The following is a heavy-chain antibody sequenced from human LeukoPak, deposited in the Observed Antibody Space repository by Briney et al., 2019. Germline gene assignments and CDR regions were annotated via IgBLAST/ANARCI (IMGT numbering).Heavy chain of an antibody. Sequence: PSQTLSLTCAVSGGSISSGGYSWSWIRQPPGKGPEWIGYIYYSGSTYYNPSLTSRVTISVDTSKNQFSLKLSSVTAADTAVYYCARLSFIGSSWYDLLYYFDYWGQGTLVTVSS. V-gene: IGHV4-30-4*07. D-gene: IGHD6-13*01. CDR3: ARLSFIGSSWYDLLYYFDY. J-gene: IGHJ4*02. CDR2: IYYSGST. CDR1: GGSISSGGYS.